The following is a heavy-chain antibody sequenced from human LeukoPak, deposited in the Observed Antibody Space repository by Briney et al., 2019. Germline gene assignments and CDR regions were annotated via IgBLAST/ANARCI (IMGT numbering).Heavy chain of an antibody. Sequence: PSQTLSLTCTVSGGSISSGGYYWSWIRQPPGKGLEWIGTLFYRGGTYYNPSLQSRVTLSLDTSRTQFSLKLNSVTAADTAVYYCARQTYISGSFDCWGQGTLVTVSS. V-gene: IGHV4-39*07. D-gene: IGHD3-10*01. CDR3: ARQTYISGSFDC. CDR1: GGSISSGGYY. J-gene: IGHJ4*02. CDR2: LFYRGGT.